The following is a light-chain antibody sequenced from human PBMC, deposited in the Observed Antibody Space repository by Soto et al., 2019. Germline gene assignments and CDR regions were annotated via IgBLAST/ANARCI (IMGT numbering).Light chain of an antibody. Sequence: DIVLTQSPGTLSVSPGERATLSCRASQSVRSYVAWYQQKPGQAPRLLMYGASTRATGVPTRFSGSGSGTEFTLTISSMQSEDFAVYYCQQYNNWPPPITFGQGTRLEI. V-gene: IGKV3-15*01. CDR1: QSVRSY. CDR3: QQYNNWPPPIT. J-gene: IGKJ5*01. CDR2: GAS.